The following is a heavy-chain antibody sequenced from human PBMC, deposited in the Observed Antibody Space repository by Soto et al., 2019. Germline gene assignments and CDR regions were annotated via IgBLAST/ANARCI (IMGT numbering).Heavy chain of an antibody. D-gene: IGHD2-2*01. Sequence: GGSLRLSCAASGFTFSSYSMNWVRQAPGKGLEWVSYISSSSSTIYYADSVRGRFTISRDNAKNSLYLQMNSLRDEDTAVYYCARRRVPAAIGTDGMDVWGQGTTVTVSS. CDR2: ISSSSSTI. CDR3: ARRRVPAAIGTDGMDV. J-gene: IGHJ6*02. CDR1: GFTFSSYS. V-gene: IGHV3-48*02.